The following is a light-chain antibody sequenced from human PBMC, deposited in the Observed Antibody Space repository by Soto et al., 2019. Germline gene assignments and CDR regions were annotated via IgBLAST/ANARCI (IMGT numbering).Light chain of an antibody. V-gene: IGKV1-39*01. CDR2: GAS. Sequence: DIQMTQSPSSLSASVGARAPITCRTSQSISRYLDWYQQKPGRAPKLLIYGASTLESGVPSRFSGSGSGTDFTLTINNLQPEDFASYFCQESYSTPLTFGGGTKVDIK. J-gene: IGKJ4*01. CDR3: QESYSTPLT. CDR1: QSISRY.